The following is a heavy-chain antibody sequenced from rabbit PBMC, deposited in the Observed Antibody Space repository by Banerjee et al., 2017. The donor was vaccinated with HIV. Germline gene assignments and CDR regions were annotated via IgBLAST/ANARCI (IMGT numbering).Heavy chain of an antibody. D-gene: IGHD6-1*01. V-gene: IGHV1S40*01. CDR1: GFTFSSYW. CDR3: AIYAVHGYFKL. CDR2: IYPDYDST. J-gene: IGHJ4*01. Sequence: QSLEESGGDLVKPGASLTLTCTASGFTFSSYWMTWVRQAPGKGLELIAYIYPDYDSTVYASWVNGRFTISFDSAQNTVDLQMTSLTVADTATYFCAIYAVHGYFKLWGPGTLVTVS.